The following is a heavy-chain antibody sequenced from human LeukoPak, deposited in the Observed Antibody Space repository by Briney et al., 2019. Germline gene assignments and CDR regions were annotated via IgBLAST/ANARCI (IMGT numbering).Heavy chain of an antibody. V-gene: IGHV3-23*01. CDR3: AKEGVGAPLYYFDY. J-gene: IGHJ4*02. Sequence: GGTLRLSCAASGFTFSSYAMSWVRQAPGKGLEGVSRIFTSGGEIHYADSVRGRFTISRDNSKNTLYLQMNSLRAEDTAVYYCAKEGVGAPLYYFDYWGQGTLVTVSS. D-gene: IGHD1-26*01. CDR1: GFTFSSYA. CDR2: IFTSGGEI.